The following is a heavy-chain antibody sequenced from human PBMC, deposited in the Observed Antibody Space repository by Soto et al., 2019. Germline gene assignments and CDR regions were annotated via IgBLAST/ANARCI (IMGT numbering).Heavy chain of an antibody. CDR3: VKGGGPDKIYYYDSSAYDTLDY. D-gene: IGHD3-22*01. V-gene: IGHV3-23*01. CDR2: ITGSGGST. Sequence: GGSLRLSCVASGFTLSTYAMSWVRQAPGKGLEWVSGITGSGGSTYYADSVKGRFTISRDNSKSTVSLHTNSLRAEDTAVYYCVKGGGPDKIYYYDSSAYDTLDYWGQGTLVTVSS. CDR1: GFTLSTYA. J-gene: IGHJ4*02.